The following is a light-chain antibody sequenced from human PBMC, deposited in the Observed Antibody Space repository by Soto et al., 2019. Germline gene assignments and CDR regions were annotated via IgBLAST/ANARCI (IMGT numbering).Light chain of an antibody. CDR3: QQRHNWPIT. CDR2: DTS. V-gene: IGKV3-11*01. J-gene: IGKJ5*01. Sequence: EIVLTQSPATLSLSPGERATLSCRASQTISGLLAWYQHRPGQAPRLLIYDTSNRATGIPARFSGSGSGTDFTLTISSLEPADFGVYYCQQRHNWPITFGQGTRLDIK. CDR1: QTISGL.